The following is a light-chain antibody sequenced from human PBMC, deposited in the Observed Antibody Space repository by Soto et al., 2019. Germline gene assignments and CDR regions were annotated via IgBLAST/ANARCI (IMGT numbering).Light chain of an antibody. J-gene: IGKJ1*01. CDR2: GAS. V-gene: IGKV3-15*01. CDR1: QSVSSY. Sequence: EIVLTQSPATLSLSPGERATLSCRASQSVSSYLAWFQQKPGQAPRLLMYGASTRATGIPARFSGSGSGTEFTLTISSLQSEDFAVYYCQQYYRWPQTFGQGTKVDIK. CDR3: QQYYRWPQT.